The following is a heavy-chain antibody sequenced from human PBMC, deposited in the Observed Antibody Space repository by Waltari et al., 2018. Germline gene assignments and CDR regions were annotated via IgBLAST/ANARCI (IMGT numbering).Heavy chain of an antibody. Sequence: EVQLVESGGGLAQPGGSLRLSCAASGLSFSNYWMTWVRQASGKGPGRLAKRKEEGSEKYYMDSVKGRFTIARDNAKNSLYLQMNNLRVEDTAVYYCTRGGLDSSWYWRDWGQGTLVTVSS. J-gene: IGHJ4*02. CDR3: TRGGLDSSWYWRD. V-gene: IGHV3-7*01. CDR1: GLSFSNYW. CDR2: RKEEGSEK. D-gene: IGHD6-13*01.